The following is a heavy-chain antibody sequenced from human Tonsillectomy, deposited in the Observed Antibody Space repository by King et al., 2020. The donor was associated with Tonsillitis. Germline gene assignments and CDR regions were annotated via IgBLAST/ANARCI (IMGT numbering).Heavy chain of an antibody. V-gene: IGHV1-18*01. Sequence: QLVQSGAEVKKPGASVKVSCKASGYTFANYGISWVRQAPGQGLEWMGWISPYNGNTNYAPKVQGRVTMTTDTSTSTAYMELRSLRSDDTAVYYCARDSTSFNWFDPWGQGTLVTVSS. D-gene: IGHD2-2*01. J-gene: IGHJ5*02. CDR3: ARDSTSFNWFDP. CDR2: ISPYNGNT. CDR1: GYTFANYG.